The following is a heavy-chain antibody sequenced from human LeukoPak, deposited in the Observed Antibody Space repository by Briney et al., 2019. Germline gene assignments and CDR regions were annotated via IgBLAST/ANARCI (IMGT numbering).Heavy chain of an antibody. V-gene: IGHV3-21*01. D-gene: IGHD2-8*01. CDR2: ISSGSSYI. J-gene: IGHJ3*02. CDR1: GFTVITYS. CDR3: ARARENGADAFDI. Sequence: PGGSLRPSCAASGFTVITYSMNWVRQAPGKGLEWVSSISSGSSYIYYADSLKGRFTISRDNARNSLYLQMNSLRAEDTAVYYCARARENGADAFDIWGQGTMVTVSS.